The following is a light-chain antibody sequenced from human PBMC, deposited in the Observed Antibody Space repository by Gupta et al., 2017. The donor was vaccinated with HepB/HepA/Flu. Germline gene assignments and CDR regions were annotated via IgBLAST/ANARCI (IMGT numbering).Light chain of an antibody. CDR3: ATWDDSLNGAV. CDR1: NSNIGHNA. Sequence: QSVVTQPPSASGPPGQRVTISCSGSNSNIGHNAVNWYQHVPGSAPNLLIYDTNHRPSRVPDRFSGSKSGTSASLAISGLQSEDEADYYCATWDDSLNGAVFGGGTKLTVL. J-gene: IGLJ2*01. CDR2: DTN. V-gene: IGLV1-44*01.